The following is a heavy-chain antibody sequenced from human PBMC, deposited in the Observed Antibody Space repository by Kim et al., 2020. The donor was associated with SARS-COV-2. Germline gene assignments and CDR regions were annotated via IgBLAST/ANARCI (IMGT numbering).Heavy chain of an antibody. CDR1: GYTFTSYG. D-gene: IGHD2-21*01. V-gene: IGHV1-18*01. J-gene: IGHJ6*02. CDR2: ISAYNGNT. CDR3: ARRGLTPTRYYYGMDV. Sequence: ASVKVSCKASGYTFTSYGISWVRQAPGQGLEWMGWISAYNGNTKYAQKLQGRVTMTTDTSTSTAYMELRSLRSDDTAVYYCARRGLTPTRYYYGMDVWGQGTTVTVSS.